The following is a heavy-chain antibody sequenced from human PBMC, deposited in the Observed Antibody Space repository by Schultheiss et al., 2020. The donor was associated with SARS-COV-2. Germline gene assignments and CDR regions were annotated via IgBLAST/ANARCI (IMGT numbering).Heavy chain of an antibody. CDR2: ISYDGSNK. V-gene: IGHV3-30*19. D-gene: IGHD1-26*01. J-gene: IGHJ4*02. CDR1: GFTFSSYG. Sequence: GGSLRLSCAASGFTFSSYGMHWVRQAPGKGLEWVAVISYDGSNKYYADSVKGRFTISRDNSKNTLYLQMNSLRAEDTAVYYCVKEVGAYWGQGTLVTVSS. CDR3: VKEVGAY.